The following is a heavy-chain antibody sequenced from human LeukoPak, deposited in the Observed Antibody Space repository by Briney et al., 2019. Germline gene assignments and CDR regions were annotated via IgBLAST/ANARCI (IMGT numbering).Heavy chain of an antibody. J-gene: IGHJ4*02. CDR2: IIPIFGTA. CDR1: GGTFSSYA. CDR3: ARDPTYYYGSGSYFTGDY. Sequence: SVKVSCKASGGTFSSYAISSVRQAPGQGLEWMGGIIPIFGTANYAQKFQGRVTITADKSTSTAYMELSSLRSEDTAVYYCARDPTYYYGSGSYFTGDYWGQGTLVTVSS. D-gene: IGHD3-10*01. V-gene: IGHV1-69*06.